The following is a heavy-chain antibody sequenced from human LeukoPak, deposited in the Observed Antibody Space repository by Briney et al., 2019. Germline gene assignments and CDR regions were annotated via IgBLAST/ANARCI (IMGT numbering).Heavy chain of an antibody. V-gene: IGHV3-30*03. Sequence: PGGSLRLSCAASGFTFSSYGMHWVRQAPGKGLEWVAVISYDGSNKCYADSVKGRFTISRENSKNTLWLQMNSLRAEDTAVYYCARLHYDVLTGPFDYWGQGTLVTVSS. D-gene: IGHD3-9*01. CDR3: ARLHYDVLTGPFDY. CDR2: ISYDGSNK. CDR1: GFTFSSYG. J-gene: IGHJ4*02.